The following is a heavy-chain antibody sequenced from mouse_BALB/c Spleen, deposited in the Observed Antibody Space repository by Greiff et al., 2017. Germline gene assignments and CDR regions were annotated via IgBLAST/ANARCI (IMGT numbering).Heavy chain of an antibody. J-gene: IGHJ3*01. D-gene: IGHD3-1*01. V-gene: IGHV14-3*02. CDR2: IDPANGNT. Sequence: VQLQQSGAELVKPGASVKLSCTASGFNIKDTYMHWVKQRPEQGLEWIGRIDPANGNTKYDPKFQGKATITADTSSNTAYLQLSSLTSEDTAVYYCASSAWFADWGQGTLVTVSA. CDR3: ASSAWFAD. CDR1: GFNIKDTY.